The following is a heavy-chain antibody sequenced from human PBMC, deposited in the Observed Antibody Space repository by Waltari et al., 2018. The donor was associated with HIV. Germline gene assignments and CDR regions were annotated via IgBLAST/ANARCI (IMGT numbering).Heavy chain of an antibody. J-gene: IGHJ4*02. D-gene: IGHD2-21*02. CDR1: GYTFTSSE. CDR3: GRSKVTYFDY. Sequence: QVNLVQSGVEVKKPGASVQVSCKPSGYTFTSSEISWLRQAPGQGLECMGWIRPHNGDTNYVQKFQGRVSMTADTSTRTAYMELRSLRSDDTAVYYCGRSKVTYFDYWGQGTLVTVSS. CDR2: IRPHNGDT. V-gene: IGHV1-18*01.